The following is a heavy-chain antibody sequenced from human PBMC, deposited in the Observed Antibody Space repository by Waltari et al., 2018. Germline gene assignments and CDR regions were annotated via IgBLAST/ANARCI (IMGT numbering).Heavy chain of an antibody. Sequence: QVQLQESGPGLVKPSETLSLTCTVSGGSISSYYWSWIRQPPGKGLEWIGYIYYSGSTNYNPSLKSRVTISVDTSKNQFSLKLSSVTAADTAVYYCARSTSHYYYYMDVWGKGTTVTVSS. CDR2: IYYSGST. V-gene: IGHV4-59*01. CDR1: GGSISSYY. J-gene: IGHJ6*03. CDR3: ARSTSHYYYYMDV.